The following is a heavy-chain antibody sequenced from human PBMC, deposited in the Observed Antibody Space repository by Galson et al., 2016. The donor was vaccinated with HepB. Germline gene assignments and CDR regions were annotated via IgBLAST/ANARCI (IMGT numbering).Heavy chain of an antibody. CDR2: IKEDGSAK. CDR3: ARQYCSSTKCYTDVFDI. Sequence: SLRLSCAASGFTFNFYWMSWVRQASGKGLEWVANIKEDGSAKYYVDSVKGRFTISRDDARNSVYLQMNSLRAEDTAVYYCARQYCSSTKCYTDVFDIRGQGTMVTVSS. J-gene: IGHJ3*02. CDR1: GFTFNFYW. V-gene: IGHV3-7*01. D-gene: IGHD2-2*02.